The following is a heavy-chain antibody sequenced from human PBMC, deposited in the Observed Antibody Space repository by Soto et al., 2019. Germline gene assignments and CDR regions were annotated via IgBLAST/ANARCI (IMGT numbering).Heavy chain of an antibody. CDR2: ISGSGGST. Sequence: VGSLRLSCTASGFTFSSYAMSWVRQAPGKGLEWVSAISGSGGSTYYADSVKGRFTISRDNSKNTLYLQMNSLRAEDTAVYYCAKFVAAAGSWYYYYGMDVWGQGTTVTLSS. J-gene: IGHJ6*02. D-gene: IGHD6-13*01. V-gene: IGHV3-23*01. CDR1: GFTFSSYA. CDR3: AKFVAAAGSWYYYYGMDV.